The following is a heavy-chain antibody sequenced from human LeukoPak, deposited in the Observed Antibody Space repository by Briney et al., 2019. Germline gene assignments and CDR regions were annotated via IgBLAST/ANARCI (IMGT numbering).Heavy chain of an antibody. CDR1: GCTIISIS. CDR2: ISSISSYI. D-gene: IGHD6-19*01. Sequence: GGSLCRSGSAHGCTIISISLMRDRPAPGNGLEWVSSISSISSYIYYADSVKGRFTISRDNAKNSLYLQMNSLRAEDTAVYYCAREPGWEQWRNWFDPWGQGTLVTVSS. V-gene: IGHV3-21*01. CDR3: AREPGWEQWRNWFDP. J-gene: IGHJ5*02.